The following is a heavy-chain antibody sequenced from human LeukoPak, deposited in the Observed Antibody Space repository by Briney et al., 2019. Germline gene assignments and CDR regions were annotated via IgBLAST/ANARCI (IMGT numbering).Heavy chain of an antibody. CDR2: ISSSSSYI. CDR1: GFTFSSYS. Sequence: GGSLRLSCAASGFTFSSYSMNWVRQAPGKGLEWVSSISSSSSYIYYADSVKGRFTISRDNAKNSLYLQMNSLRAEDTAVYYCARAGSRAEDYGGYYYYGMDVWGQGTTVTVSS. CDR3: ARAGSRAEDYGGYYYYGMDV. D-gene: IGHD4-23*01. J-gene: IGHJ6*02. V-gene: IGHV3-21*01.